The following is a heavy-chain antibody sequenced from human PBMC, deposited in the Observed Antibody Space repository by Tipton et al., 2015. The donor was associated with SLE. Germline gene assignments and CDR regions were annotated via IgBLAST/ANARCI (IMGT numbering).Heavy chain of an antibody. Sequence: TLSLTCAVSGGSISSGGYSWSWIRQPPGKGLEWIGYIYHSGSTNYNPSLKSRVTISVDTSKNQFSLKLSSVTAADTAVYYCAGTVGLFSCTGGVCYEAAYWGQGTLVTVSS. CDR2: IYHSGST. CDR1: GGSISSGGYS. CDR3: AGTVGLFSCTGGVCYEAAY. J-gene: IGHJ4*02. V-gene: IGHV4-30-2*01. D-gene: IGHD2-8*02.